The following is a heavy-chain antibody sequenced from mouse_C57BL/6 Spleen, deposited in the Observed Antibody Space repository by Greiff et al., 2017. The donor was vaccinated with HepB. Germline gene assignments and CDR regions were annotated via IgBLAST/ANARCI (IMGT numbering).Heavy chain of an antibody. D-gene: IGHD1-1*01. CDR3: ARYTTVVARTLWYFDV. V-gene: IGHV1-53*01. CDR2: INPSNGGT. CDR1: GYTFTSYW. Sequence: QVQLQQPGTELVKPGASVKLSCKASGYTFTSYWMHWVKQRPGQGLEWIGNINPSNGGTNYNEKFKSKATLTVEKSSSTAYMQLSSLTSEDSAVYYCARYTTVVARTLWYFDVWGTGTTVTVSS. J-gene: IGHJ1*03.